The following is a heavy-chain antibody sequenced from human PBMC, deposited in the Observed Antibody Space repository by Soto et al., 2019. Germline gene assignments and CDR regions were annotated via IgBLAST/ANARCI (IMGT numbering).Heavy chain of an antibody. Sequence: WGSLRLSCGASGFIFKNYAIIFFRHAPFKGLEWVSSINGRGDDTYYADSVKGRFIIFRDNSKNTLSLQMDSLRVEDTARYYCAKKEEYDFVWGKFPLDWGQGTLVTVSS. D-gene: IGHD3-16*01. V-gene: IGHV3-23*01. J-gene: IGHJ4*03. CDR3: AKKEEYDFVWGKFPLD. CDR2: INGRGDDT. CDR1: GFIFKNYA.